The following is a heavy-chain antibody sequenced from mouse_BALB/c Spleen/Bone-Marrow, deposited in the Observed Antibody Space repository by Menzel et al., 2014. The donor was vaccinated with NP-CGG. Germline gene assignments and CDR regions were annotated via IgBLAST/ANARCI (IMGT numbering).Heavy chain of an antibody. CDR1: GYTFTSYW. CDR3: ARALGDGYYYAMDY. Sequence: QVQLQQSGAELVKPGAPVKLSCKVSGYTFTSYWMNWVKQRPGRGLEWIGRIDPSDSETHYNQKFKDKATLTVDKSSSTAYIQLSSLTSEDSAVYYCARALGDGYYYAMDYWGQGTSVTVSS. CDR2: IDPSDSET. D-gene: IGHD2-3*01. V-gene: IGHV1-69*02. J-gene: IGHJ4*01.